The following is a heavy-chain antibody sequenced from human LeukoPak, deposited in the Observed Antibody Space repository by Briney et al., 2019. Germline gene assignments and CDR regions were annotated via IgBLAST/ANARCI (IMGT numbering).Heavy chain of an antibody. CDR1: GFTFSWYW. Sequence: GGSLRLSCAASGFTFSWYWMSWVRQAPGKGLEWVAVIWYDGSNKYYADSVKGRFTISRDNSKNTLYLQMNSLRAEDTAVYYCARESSRDYGDFDYWGQGTLVTVSS. CDR3: ARESSRDYGDFDY. V-gene: IGHV3-33*07. CDR2: IWYDGSNK. D-gene: IGHD4-17*01. J-gene: IGHJ4*02.